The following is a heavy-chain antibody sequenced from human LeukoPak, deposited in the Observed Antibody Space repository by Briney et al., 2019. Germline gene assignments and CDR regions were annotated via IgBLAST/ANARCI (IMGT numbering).Heavy chain of an antibody. CDR2: IKQDESKR. CDR1: GFTFSNYW. J-gene: IGHJ5*02. V-gene: IGHV3-7*01. D-gene: IGHD2-2*01. CDR3: AREASLYCSGNDCYWAFDR. Sequence: GSLRLSCAASGFTFSNYWMSWVRQAPGKGLEWVANIKQDESKRYYVDSVKGRFTISRDNAKNSLYLQINNLRAEDTAVYYCAREASLYCSGNDCYWAFDRWGQGTLVTVSS.